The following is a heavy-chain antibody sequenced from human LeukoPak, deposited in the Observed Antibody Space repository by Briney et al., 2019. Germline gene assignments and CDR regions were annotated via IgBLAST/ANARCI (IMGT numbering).Heavy chain of an antibody. CDR2: INHSGST. V-gene: IGHV4-34*01. J-gene: IGHJ5*02. CDR3: ARLILYYYGSGSPPSWFDP. CDR1: GGSFSGYY. D-gene: IGHD3-10*01. Sequence: SETLSLTCAVYGGSFSGYYWSWIRQPPGKGLEWIGEINHSGSTNYNPSPKSRVTISVDTSKNQFSLKLSSVTAADTAVYYCARLILYYYGSGSPPSWFDPWGQGTLVTVSS.